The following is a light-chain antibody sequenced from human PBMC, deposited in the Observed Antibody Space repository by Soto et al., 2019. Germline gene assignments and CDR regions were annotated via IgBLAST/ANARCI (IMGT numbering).Light chain of an antibody. CDR3: QQYNKWPPRFT. V-gene: IGKV3-15*01. CDR2: GAS. J-gene: IGKJ3*01. Sequence: EIVMTQSPAILSVSPGERATLSCRASQSISSDLAWYQQRPGRAPSLLIYGASTRATGIPARFSGSGSGTEVTLTISSLQSEDIAVYYCQQYNKWPPRFTFGPGTKVEIK. CDR1: QSISSD.